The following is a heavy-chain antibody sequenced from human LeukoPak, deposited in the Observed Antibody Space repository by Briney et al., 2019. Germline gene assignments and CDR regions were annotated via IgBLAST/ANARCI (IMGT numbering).Heavy chain of an antibody. J-gene: IGHJ2*01. CDR3: ARHQSSYVSWYFDL. Sequence: QAGGSLRLSCAASGFTFSNYWMSWVRQAPGKGLEWVANIKEDGSEKYYVDSVKGRFTISRDNARNSLYLQMNSLRAEDTAVYYCARHQSSYVSWYFDLWGRGTLVTVSS. CDR2: IKEDGSEK. V-gene: IGHV3-7*03. CDR1: GFTFSNYW. D-gene: IGHD3-16*01.